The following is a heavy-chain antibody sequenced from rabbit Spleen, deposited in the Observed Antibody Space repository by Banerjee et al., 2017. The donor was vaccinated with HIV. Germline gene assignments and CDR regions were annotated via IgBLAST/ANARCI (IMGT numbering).Heavy chain of an antibody. V-gene: IGHV1S40*01. CDR2: IGSDGSTT. CDR1: GFTLNRYW. Sequence: QSLEESGGGLVQPEGSLTLTCKASGFTLNRYWMIWVRQTPGKGLEYIGWIGSDGSTTYYANWVNGRFTISKTSSTTVTLQMASLTVADTATYFCARAGEGGDGYLNLWGPGTLVTVS. D-gene: IGHD5-1*01. CDR3: ARAGEGGDGYLNL. J-gene: IGHJ4*01.